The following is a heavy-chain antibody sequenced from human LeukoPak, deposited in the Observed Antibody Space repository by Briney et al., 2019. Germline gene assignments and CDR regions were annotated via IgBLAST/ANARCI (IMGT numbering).Heavy chain of an antibody. Sequence: GSSVTVSCKASGGTFSSYTISWVRQAPGQGLEWMGRIIPILGIANYAQKFQGRVTITADKSTSTAYMELSSLRSEDTAVYYCARDQLSGPAAHYYYYGMDVWGQGTTVTVSS. CDR3: ARDQLSGPAAHYYYYGMDV. CDR2: IIPILGIA. D-gene: IGHD2-2*01. V-gene: IGHV1-69*04. CDR1: GGTFSSYT. J-gene: IGHJ6*02.